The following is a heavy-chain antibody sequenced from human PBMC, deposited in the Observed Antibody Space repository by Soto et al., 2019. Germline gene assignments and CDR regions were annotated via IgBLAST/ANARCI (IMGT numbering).Heavy chain of an antibody. J-gene: IGHJ4*02. CDR1: GYTFTSYA. Sequence: ASVKVSCKASGYTFTSYAMHLVRQAPVQVLELIVWINAGNFNTKYSQKFQGRFTITMYTSASTSYMELSSLRSEDTAVYYCARDVAAADYWGQGTLVTVSS. V-gene: IGHV1-3*01. D-gene: IGHD6-13*01. CDR3: ARDVAAADY. CDR2: INAGNFNT.